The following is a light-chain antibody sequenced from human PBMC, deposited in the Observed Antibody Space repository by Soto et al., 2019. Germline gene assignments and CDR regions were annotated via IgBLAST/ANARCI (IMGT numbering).Light chain of an antibody. V-gene: IGLV2-14*01. J-gene: IGLJ1*01. Sequence: QSALTQPASVSGSPGQSITISCTGTSSDVGGYNSVSWYQQHPGKAPKLMIYDVSNRPSGVSNRFSGSKSGNTASLTISGPQAGDGADFYRTHYTSSRPYFFGTGTNPPVL. CDR1: SSDVGGYNS. CDR3: THYTSSRPYF. CDR2: DVS.